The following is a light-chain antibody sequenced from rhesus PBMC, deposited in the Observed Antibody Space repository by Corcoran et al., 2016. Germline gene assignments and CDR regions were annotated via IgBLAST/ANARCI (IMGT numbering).Light chain of an antibody. Sequence: ETVVTQSPATLALSPGERATLSCRASQSVGSYLAWYQQKPGQAPRLLINGASSRATGIPDRFSGSGSGADFTLTISSLEPEDVGIYYCQQSSNLLTFGGGTKVEIK. V-gene: IGKV3-24*04. J-gene: IGKJ4*01. CDR1: QSVGSY. CDR3: QQSSNLLT. CDR2: GAS.